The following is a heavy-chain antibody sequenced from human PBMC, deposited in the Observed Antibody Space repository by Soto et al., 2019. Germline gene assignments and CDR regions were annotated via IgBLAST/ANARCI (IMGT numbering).Heavy chain of an antibody. Sequence: SETLSLTCTVSGGSISSYYWSWIRQPPGKGLEWIGYIYYSGSTNYNPSLKSRVTISVDTSKNQFSLKLSSVTAADTAVYYCARDRRGIAVAGTWDYYYYTDVWGKGTTVTVSS. V-gene: IGHV4-59*01. CDR1: GGSISSYY. D-gene: IGHD6-19*01. J-gene: IGHJ6*03. CDR3: ARDRRGIAVAGTWDYYYYTDV. CDR2: IYYSGST.